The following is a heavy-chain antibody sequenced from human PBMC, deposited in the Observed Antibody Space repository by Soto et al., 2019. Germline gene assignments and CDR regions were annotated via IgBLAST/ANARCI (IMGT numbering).Heavy chain of an antibody. Sequence: PGESLKISCQGSGYRFTSYWIAWVRQMPGKGLEFMGIIYPGDFDTRYNPSFRGQITISVDNSINTAYLQWRGLKASDTAMYYCAGGYNNGLSIHPYYFDLWGQGTLVTVSS. CDR3: AGGYNNGLSIHPYYFDL. V-gene: IGHV5-51*01. J-gene: IGHJ4*02. CDR1: GYRFTSYW. D-gene: IGHD6-19*01. CDR2: IYPGDFDT.